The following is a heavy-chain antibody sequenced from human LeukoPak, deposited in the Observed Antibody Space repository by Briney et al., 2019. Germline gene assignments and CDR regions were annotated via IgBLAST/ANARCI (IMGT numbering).Heavy chain of an antibody. V-gene: IGHV3-23*01. Sequence: GGSLRLSCAASGLTFSSYGMSWVRQAPGKGLEWVSAISGSGGSTYYADSVKGRFTISRDNSKNTLYLQMNSLRAEDTAVYYCAKDGLDSSGYPAGDYWGQGTLVTVSS. D-gene: IGHD3-22*01. CDR1: GLTFSSYG. J-gene: IGHJ4*02. CDR2: ISGSGGST. CDR3: AKDGLDSSGYPAGDY.